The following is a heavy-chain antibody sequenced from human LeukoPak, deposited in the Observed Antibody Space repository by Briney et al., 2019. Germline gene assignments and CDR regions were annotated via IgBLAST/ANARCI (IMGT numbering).Heavy chain of an antibody. J-gene: IGHJ6*02. D-gene: IGHD5-12*01. CDR3: GVAMDV. CDR2: IKQDGSEK. CDR1: GFTFSSYW. V-gene: IGHV3-7*05. Sequence: GGALRLSCAASGFTFSSYWMNWVRQAPGKGLEWVANIKQDGSEKYYVDSVKGRFTISRDNAKNSLYLQMSSLRAEDTAVYYCGVAMDVWGRGTTVTVSS.